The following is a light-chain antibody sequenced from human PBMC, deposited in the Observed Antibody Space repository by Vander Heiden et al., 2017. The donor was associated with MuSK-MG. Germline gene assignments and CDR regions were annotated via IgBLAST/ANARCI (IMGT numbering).Light chain of an antibody. V-gene: IGKV3-11*01. CDR2: DTS. CDR3: QQQTNVHPSIT. CDR1: QSVSSY. Sequence: VVLTQSPATLSLSPGERATLSCRASQSVSSYLAWYQQKPGQTPRLLIYDTSSRATGITARFSGSGDGTDVTLTIISREPEDFVVYYCQQQTNVHPSITFGGGTKVEIK. J-gene: IGKJ4*01.